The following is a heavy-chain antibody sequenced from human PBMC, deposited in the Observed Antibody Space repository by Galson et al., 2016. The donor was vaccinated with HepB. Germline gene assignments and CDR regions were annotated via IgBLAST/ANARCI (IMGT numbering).Heavy chain of an antibody. Sequence: SLRLSCAASGFTFSSYAMVWVRQAPGKGLEWVSGISSSGSHTYYADSVKGRFTMSRDNSKNTLYLQVHNLRAEDTAVYYCAKDRYASGWYGDYGLDVWGPGTTVTVSS. J-gene: IGHJ6*02. CDR1: GFTFSSYA. D-gene: IGHD6-19*01. V-gene: IGHV3-23*01. CDR2: ISSSGSHT. CDR3: AKDRYASGWYGDYGLDV.